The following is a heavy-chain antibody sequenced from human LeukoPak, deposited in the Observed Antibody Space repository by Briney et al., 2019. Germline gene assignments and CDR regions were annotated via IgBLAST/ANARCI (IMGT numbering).Heavy chain of an antibody. D-gene: IGHD6-13*01. CDR2: IWYDGSNK. CDR1: GFTFSSYG. CDR3: ARDARPGRGSSSWYFSY. V-gene: IGHV3-33*01. J-gene: IGHJ4*02. Sequence: PGGSLRLSCAASGFTFSSYGMHWVRQAPGKGLEWVAVIWYDGSNKYYADSVKGRFTISRDNSKNTLYLQMNSLRAEDTAVYYCARDARPGRGSSSWYFSYWGQGTLVTVSS.